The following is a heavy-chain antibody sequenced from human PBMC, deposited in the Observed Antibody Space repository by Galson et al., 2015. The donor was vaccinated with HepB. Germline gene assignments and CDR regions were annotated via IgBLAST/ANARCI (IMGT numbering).Heavy chain of an antibody. D-gene: IGHD3-10*01. Sequence: SVKVSCKVSGYTLTELSMHWVRQAPGKGLEWMGGFDPEDGETIYAQKFQGRVTMTEDTSTDTAYMELSSLRSEDTAVYYCATGIMVRGVSGDWTNWGQGTLVTVSS. V-gene: IGHV1-24*01. CDR3: ATGIMVRGVSGDWTN. CDR2: FDPEDGET. J-gene: IGHJ4*02. CDR1: GYTLTELS.